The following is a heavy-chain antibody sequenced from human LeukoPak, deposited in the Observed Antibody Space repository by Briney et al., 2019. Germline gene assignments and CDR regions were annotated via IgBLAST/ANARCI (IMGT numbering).Heavy chain of an antibody. CDR2: IYYTGST. V-gene: IGHV4-59*01. D-gene: IGHD3-9*01. CDR1: NGSISSYF. CDR3: ARDYYDILTGSYWNWFDP. Sequence: SETLSLTCTVSNGSISSYFWSWIRQPPGKGLEWIGYIYYTGSTNYNPSLNSRVTISVDTSKNQFSLKLSSVTAADTAVYYCARDYYDILTGSYWNWFDPWGQGTLVTVSS. J-gene: IGHJ5*02.